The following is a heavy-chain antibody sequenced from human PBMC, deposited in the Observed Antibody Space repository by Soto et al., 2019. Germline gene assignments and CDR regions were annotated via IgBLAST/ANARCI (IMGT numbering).Heavy chain of an antibody. V-gene: IGHV1-18*01. CDR3: ARHPPSTVTQDHYYYYYMDV. CDR2: ISAYNGNT. J-gene: IGHJ6*03. CDR1: GYTFTSYG. D-gene: IGHD4-17*01. Sequence: ASVKVSCKASGYTFTSYGISWVRQAPGQGLEWMGWISAYNGNTNYAQKLQGRVTMTTDTSTSTAYMELRSLRSDDTAVYYCARHPPSTVTQDHYYYYYMDVWGKGTTVTVSS.